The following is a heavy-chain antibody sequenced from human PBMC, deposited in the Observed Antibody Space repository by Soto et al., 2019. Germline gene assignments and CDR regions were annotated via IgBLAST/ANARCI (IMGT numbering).Heavy chain of an antibody. CDR1: GVSLNTADTW. Sequence: QVQLQESGSGLVKPSQSLSLTCTVSGVSLNTADTWWSWIRQSPGKGLEFIGYYHSGGSTYYDASLRSLVITSADTSNSQFSLKLSSVTVADTAVYFCVRSRQMESGNDYGLDVWGQGTTVTVSS. V-gene: IGHV4-30-4*01. CDR2: YHSGGST. CDR3: VRSRQMESGNDYGLDV. J-gene: IGHJ6*02. D-gene: IGHD1-1*01.